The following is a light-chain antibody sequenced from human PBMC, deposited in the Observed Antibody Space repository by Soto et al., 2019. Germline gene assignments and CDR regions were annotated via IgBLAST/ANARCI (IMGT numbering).Light chain of an antibody. CDR1: SSDVGSYNL. Sequence: QSALTQPASVSGSPGQSITISCTGTSSDVGSYNLVSWYQQHPGKAPKLMIYEGSKRPSGVSNRVSGSKSGNTASLTISGLQAEDEADYYCCSYAGSSTPYVVFGGGTKLTVL. CDR3: CSYAGSSTPYVV. CDR2: EGS. V-gene: IGLV2-23*01. J-gene: IGLJ2*01.